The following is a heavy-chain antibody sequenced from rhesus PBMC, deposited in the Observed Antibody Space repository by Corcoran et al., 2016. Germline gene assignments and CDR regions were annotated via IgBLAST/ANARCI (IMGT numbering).Heavy chain of an antibody. CDR1: GYTFTDYY. CDR3: AIGDSNYHYGLDS. D-gene: IGHD4-23*01. J-gene: IGHJ6*01. Sequence: QVQLVQSGAEVKKPGSSVKVSCKASGYTFTDYYLHWMRQAPRQGLEWMGWINTYNGNTKYAQKFQVSVTMTRDTSTSTAYMELSSLRSEDTAVYYCAIGDSNYHYGLDSWGQGVVVTVSS. CDR2: INTYNGNT. V-gene: IGHV1S2*01.